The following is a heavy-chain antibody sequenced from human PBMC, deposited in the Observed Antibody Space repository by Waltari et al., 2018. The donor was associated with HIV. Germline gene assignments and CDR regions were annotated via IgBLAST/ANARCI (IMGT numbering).Heavy chain of an antibody. V-gene: IGHV1-8*01. D-gene: IGHD3-3*01. CDR1: GYTFTSYD. Sequence: QAQLAQSGAEVKQPGASVKVSCKAPGYTFTSYDINRVRQATGQGLVWMGWKRTNRSKTKNEQKIQDRVSMTRDSNMSTSYIVLSSMRSEDTAVYYYARSMFGVVTYSRYGMDVWSQETTVTVSS. J-gene: IGHJ6*02. CDR2: KRTNRSKT. CDR3: ARSMFGVVTYSRYGMDV.